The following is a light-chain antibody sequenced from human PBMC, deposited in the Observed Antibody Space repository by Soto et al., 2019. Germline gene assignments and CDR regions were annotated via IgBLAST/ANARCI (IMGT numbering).Light chain of an antibody. CDR2: VAS. CDR1: QSIGSSY. J-gene: IGKJ5*01. CDR3: QQYVSLPIT. Sequence: EIVLTQSPGTLSLSPEERATLSCRASQSIGSSYLAWYQQKPGQAPRLLIYVASTRATGIPDRFSGSGSGTDFTLTINRVEPEDFAVYYCQQYVSLPITFGQGTRLEMK. V-gene: IGKV3-20*01.